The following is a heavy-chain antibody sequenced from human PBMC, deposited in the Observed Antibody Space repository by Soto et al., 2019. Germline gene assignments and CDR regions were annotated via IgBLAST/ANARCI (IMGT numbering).Heavy chain of an antibody. D-gene: IGHD2-21*02. J-gene: IGHJ4*02. Sequence: QVQLVQSGAEVKKPGASVKVSCKASGYTFTGYYIHWVRQAPGQGLEWMGWINPNTGGTNYPQNFHSRVTITRDTSISTAYMELSRLRSDDTAVYYCASRGYCGGDCFSYWGQGTLVTVSS. CDR1: GYTFTGYY. V-gene: IGHV1-2*02. CDR2: INPNTGGT. CDR3: ASRGYCGGDCFSY.